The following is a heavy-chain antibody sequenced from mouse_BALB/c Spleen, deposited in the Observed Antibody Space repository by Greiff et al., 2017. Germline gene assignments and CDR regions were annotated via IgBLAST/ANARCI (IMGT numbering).Heavy chain of an antibody. D-gene: IGHD1-2*01. J-gene: IGHJ4*01. CDR1: GFTFSDYY. CDR3: ARAHYFLDY. V-gene: IGHV5-4*02. Sequence: DVQLVESGGGLVKPGGSLKLSCAASGFTFSDYYMYWVRQTPEKRLEWVATISDGGSYTYYPDSVKGRFTISRDNAKNNLYLQMSSLKSEDTAMYYCARAHYFLDYWGQGTSVTVSS. CDR2: ISDGGSYT.